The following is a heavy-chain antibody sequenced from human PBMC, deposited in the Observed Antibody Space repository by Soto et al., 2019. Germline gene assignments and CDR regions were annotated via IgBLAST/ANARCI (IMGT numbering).Heavy chain of an antibody. V-gene: IGHV4-59*01. Sequence: SQTRSLACTVASGSSTRYSSSWIRQPPGKGLEWIGDIYYTGSTNYNPTLKSRVTISLDTPKNHFSLKLSSVSAADTAVYFCARGLAAAADYYYGMDVWGQGTTVTVSS. CDR1: SGSSTRYS. CDR3: ARGLAAAADYYYGMDV. CDR2: IYYTGST. J-gene: IGHJ6*02. D-gene: IGHD6-13*01.